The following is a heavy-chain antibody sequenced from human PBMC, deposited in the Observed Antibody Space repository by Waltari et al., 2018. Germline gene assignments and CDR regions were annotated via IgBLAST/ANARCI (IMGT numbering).Heavy chain of an antibody. J-gene: IGHJ5*02. V-gene: IGHV3-23*04. CDR3: AKDKAAAGLNWFDP. D-gene: IGHD6-13*01. CDR1: GFSFSSYA. CDR2: ISGSGGST. Sequence: EVQLVESGGGLVQPGGSLRLSCAASGFSFSSYAMSWFRQAPGKGLEWVPVISGSGGSTYYADSVKGRFTISRDNSKNTLYMQMNSLRAEDTAVYYCAKDKAAAGLNWFDPWGQGTLVTVSS.